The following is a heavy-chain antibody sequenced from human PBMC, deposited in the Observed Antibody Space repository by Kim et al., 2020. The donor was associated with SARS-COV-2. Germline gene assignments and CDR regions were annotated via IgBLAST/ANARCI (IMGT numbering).Heavy chain of an antibody. CDR3: ARGLYVPAAIWELRDWGYDAFDI. V-gene: IGHV1-2*02. Sequence: ASVKVSCKASGYTFTGYYMHWVRQAPGQGLEWMGWINPNSGGTNYAQKFQGRVTMTRDTSISTAYMELSRLRSDDTAVYYCARGLYVPAAIWELRDWGYDAFDIWGQGTMVTVSS. D-gene: IGHD2-2*02. CDR1: GYTFTGYY. CDR2: INPNSGGT. J-gene: IGHJ3*02.